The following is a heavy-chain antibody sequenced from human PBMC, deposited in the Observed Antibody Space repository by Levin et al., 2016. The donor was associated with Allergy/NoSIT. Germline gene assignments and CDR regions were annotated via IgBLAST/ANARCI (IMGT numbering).Heavy chain of an antibody. Sequence: WIRQPPGKGLEWVAVISYDGSNKYYADSVKGRFTISRDNSKNTLYLQMNSLRAEDTAVYYCARVFTRRDGYSYFDYWGQGTLVTVSS. CDR3: ARVFTRRDGYSYFDY. D-gene: IGHD5-24*01. V-gene: IGHV3-30-3*01. CDR2: ISYDGSNK. J-gene: IGHJ4*02.